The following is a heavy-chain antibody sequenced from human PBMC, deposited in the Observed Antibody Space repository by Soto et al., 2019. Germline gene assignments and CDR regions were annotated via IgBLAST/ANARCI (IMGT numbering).Heavy chain of an antibody. CDR2: INPNSGGT. D-gene: IGHD3-22*01. Sequence: QVQLVQSGAEVKKPGASVKVSCKASGYTFTGYYMHWVRQAPGQGLEWMGWINPNSGGTNYAQKFQGRVTMTRDTSISTAYMELSRLRSDDTAVYYCARALSVDYERGGLNYWGQGTLVTVSS. CDR1: GYTFTGYY. V-gene: IGHV1-2*02. J-gene: IGHJ4*02. CDR3: ARALSVDYERGGLNY.